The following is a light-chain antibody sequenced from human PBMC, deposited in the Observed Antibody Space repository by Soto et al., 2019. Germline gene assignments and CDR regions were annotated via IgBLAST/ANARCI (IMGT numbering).Light chain of an antibody. V-gene: IGLV1-40*01. CDR2: GNS. Sequence: QSALTQPPSVSGAPGQRVTISCTGSSSNIGAGYDVHWYQQLPGTAPKLLIYGNSNRPSGVPDRFSGSKSGTSASLAITGLQAEDEADYYCQYYDSSLSGVLGTG. CDR3: QYYDSSLSGV. J-gene: IGLJ1*01. CDR1: SSNIGAGYD.